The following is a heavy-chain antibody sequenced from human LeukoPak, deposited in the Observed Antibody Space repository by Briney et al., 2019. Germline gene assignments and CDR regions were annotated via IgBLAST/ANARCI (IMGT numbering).Heavy chain of an antibody. D-gene: IGHD3-10*01. CDR2: IKQDGSEK. V-gene: IGHV3-7*01. Sequence: PGGSLRLSCAASGFTFSSYWMSWVRQALGKGLEWVANIKQDGSEKYYVDSVKGRFTISRDNAKNSLYLQMNSLRAEDTAVYYCARDVQVRGVNWFDPWGQGTLVTVSS. CDR3: ARDVQVRGVNWFDP. J-gene: IGHJ5*02. CDR1: GFTFSSYW.